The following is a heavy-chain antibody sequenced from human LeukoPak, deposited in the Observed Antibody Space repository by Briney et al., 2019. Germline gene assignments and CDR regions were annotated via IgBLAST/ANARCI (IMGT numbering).Heavy chain of an antibody. J-gene: IGHJ6*02. CDR1: GGSISSGGYY. CDR3: ASPGGAYYYYGMDV. CDR2: IYYSGST. Sequence: SETLSLTCTVSGGSISSGGYYWSWIRQHPGKGLEWIGYIYYSGSTYYNPSLKSRVTISVDTSKNQFSLKLSSVTAADTAVYYCASPGGAYYYYGMDVWGQGTTVTVSS. D-gene: IGHD3-16*01. V-gene: IGHV4-31*03.